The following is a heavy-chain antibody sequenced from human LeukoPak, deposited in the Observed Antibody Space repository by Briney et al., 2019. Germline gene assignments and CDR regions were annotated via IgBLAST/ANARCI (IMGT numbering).Heavy chain of an antibody. CDR3: ARGVFLWFGDILENAFDI. D-gene: IGHD3-10*01. J-gene: IGHJ3*02. CDR1: GGSISSYY. V-gene: IGHV4-4*07. CDR2: IYTSGST. Sequence: SETLSLTCTVSGGSISSYYWSWIRQPAGKGLEWIGRIYTSGSTNYNPSLKSRVTISVDTSKNQFSLKLSSVTAADTAVYYCARGVFLWFGDILENAFDIWGQGTMVTVSS.